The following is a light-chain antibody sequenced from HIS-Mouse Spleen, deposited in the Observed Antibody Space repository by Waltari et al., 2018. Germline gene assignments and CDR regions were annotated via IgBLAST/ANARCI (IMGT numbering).Light chain of an antibody. CDR2: EDS. V-gene: IGLV3-10*01. CDR3: YSTDSSGNHRV. Sequence: SYELTQPPSVSVSPGQTTRLTCSSGALPTKYAYWYQQKSGQAPVLVIYEDSKRPSGIPERFSGSSSGTMATLTISGAQVEDEADYYCYSTDSSGNHRVFGGGTKLTVL. J-gene: IGLJ2*01. CDR1: ALPTKY.